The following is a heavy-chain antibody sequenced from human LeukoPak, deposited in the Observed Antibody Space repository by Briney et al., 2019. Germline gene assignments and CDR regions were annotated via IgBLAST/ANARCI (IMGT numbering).Heavy chain of an antibody. CDR2: IVVGSGNT. Sequence: EASVKVSCKASGFTFTSSAMQWVRQARGQRLEWIGWIVVGSGNTNYAQKFQERVTITRDMSTGTAYMELSSLRSEDTAVYYCAAGRYYHHDRPHDTGTWWGQGTLVTVSS. J-gene: IGHJ4*02. CDR1: GFTFTSSA. V-gene: IGHV1-58*02. D-gene: IGHD3-10*01. CDR3: AAGRYYHHDRPHDTGTW.